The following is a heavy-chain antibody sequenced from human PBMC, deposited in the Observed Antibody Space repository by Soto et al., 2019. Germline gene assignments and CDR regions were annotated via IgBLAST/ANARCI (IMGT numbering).Heavy chain of an antibody. CDR3: ARGGGIAARFYYYYGMDV. CDR2: ISSSGSTI. J-gene: IGHJ6*02. V-gene: IGHV3-48*03. D-gene: IGHD6-6*01. CDR1: GFTFSSYE. Sequence: GGSLRLSCAASGFTFSSYEMNWVRQAPGKGLEWVSYISSSGSTIYYADSVKGRFTISRDNAKNSLYLQMNSLRAEDTAVYYCARGGGIAARFYYYYGMDVWGQGTTVTV.